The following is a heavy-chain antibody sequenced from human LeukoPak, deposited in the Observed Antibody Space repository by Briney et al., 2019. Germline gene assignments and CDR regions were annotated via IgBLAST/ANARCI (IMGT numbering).Heavy chain of an antibody. CDR3: AKRQGAGITDWYFDF. J-gene: IGHJ2*01. Sequence: PGGPLRLSCAASGYIFSNYDMRWVRQAPGEGLVGVSSIEKDSSSAYYADSVKGRFTISRDNSKNTSYLQMTSLRAEDTAVFFCAKRQGAGITDWYFDFWGRGTLVTVSS. CDR2: IEKDSSSA. V-gene: IGHV3-23*05. D-gene: IGHD3-10*01. CDR1: GYIFSNYD.